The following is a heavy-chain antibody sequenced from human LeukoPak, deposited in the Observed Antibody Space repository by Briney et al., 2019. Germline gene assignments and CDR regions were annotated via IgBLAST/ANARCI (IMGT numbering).Heavy chain of an antibody. CDR3: ARDRSSYYFDY. D-gene: IGHD6-6*01. Sequence: GRFLRLSCAASGFTFSSYGMHWVRQAPGRGLEWVAVIWYDGSNKYYADSVKGRFTISRDNSKNTLYLQMNSLRAEDTAVYYCARDRSSYYFDYWGQGTLVTVSS. V-gene: IGHV3-33*01. CDR1: GFTFSSYG. CDR2: IWYDGSNK. J-gene: IGHJ4*02.